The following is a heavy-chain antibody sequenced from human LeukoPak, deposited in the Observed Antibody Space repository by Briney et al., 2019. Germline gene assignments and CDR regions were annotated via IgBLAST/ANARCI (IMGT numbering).Heavy chain of an antibody. D-gene: IGHD1-7*01. CDR3: ARGAAGTIPDYYYFGMDI. CDR1: GYRFTDYW. CDR2: IYPGDSDT. Sequence: GKSLKISCKGSGYRFTDYWIGWVRQMPGKGLEWMGIIYPGDSDTRYSPSFQGQVTISADKSISTAHLQWSSLKASDTAMYYCARGAAGTIPDYYYFGMDIWGQGTTVTVSS. J-gene: IGHJ6*02. V-gene: IGHV5-51*01.